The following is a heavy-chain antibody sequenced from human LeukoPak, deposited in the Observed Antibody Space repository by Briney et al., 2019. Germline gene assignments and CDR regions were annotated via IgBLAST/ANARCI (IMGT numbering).Heavy chain of an antibody. Sequence: GASVKVSCKASGGTFSSYAISWVRQAPGQGLEWMGRIIPILGIANYAQKFQGRVTITADKSTSTAYMELSSLRSEDTAVYYCARDSRRSGSSGSYSRLTDVWGQGTTVTVSS. CDR1: GGTFSSYA. CDR3: ARDSRRSGSSGSYSRLTDV. CDR2: IIPILGIA. D-gene: IGHD3-10*01. J-gene: IGHJ6*02. V-gene: IGHV1-69*04.